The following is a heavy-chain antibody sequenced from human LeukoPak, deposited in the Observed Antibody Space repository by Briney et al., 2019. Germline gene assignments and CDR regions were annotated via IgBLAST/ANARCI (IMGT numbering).Heavy chain of an antibody. V-gene: IGHV3-21*01. CDR2: ISSSSSYI. J-gene: IGHJ4*02. Sequence: PGGSLRLSCAASGFTFDDYGMNWVRQAPGKGLEWVSSISSSSSYIYYADSVKGRFTISRDNAKNSLYLQMNSLRAEDTAVYYCARDWWNYHGFRTGPLGYWGQGTLVTVSS. D-gene: IGHD1-7*01. CDR3: ARDWWNYHGFRTGPLGY. CDR1: GFTFDDYG.